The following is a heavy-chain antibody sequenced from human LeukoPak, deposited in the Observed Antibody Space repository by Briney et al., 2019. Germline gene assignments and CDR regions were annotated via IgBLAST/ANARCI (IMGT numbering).Heavy chain of an antibody. V-gene: IGHV3-21*01. CDR2: ISSGRGYM. J-gene: IGHJ4*02. Sequence: GGSLRLSCAASGFTFIRYSMNWVRQAPGKGLEWVSSISSGRGYMYYADSAKGRFTISRDSAKNSLYLQMNSLRVEDTAVYYCASNYGGWGQGTLVTVSS. D-gene: IGHD4-11*01. CDR3: ASNYGG. CDR1: GFTFIRYS.